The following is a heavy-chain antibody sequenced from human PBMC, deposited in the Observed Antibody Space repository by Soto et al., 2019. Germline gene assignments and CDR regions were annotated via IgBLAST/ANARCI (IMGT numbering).Heavy chain of an antibody. CDR1: GGTFSSYT. J-gene: IGHJ6*02. D-gene: IGHD3-10*01. Sequence: QVQLVQSGAEVKKPGSSVKVSCKASGGTFSSYTITWVRQAPGQGLEWMGGVIPIFGTANYAQKFQGRVTITADESTSTAYMELSSLRSEDTAVYYCAREGGSGNYRYYAMDVWGQGTTVTVSS. CDR3: AREGGSGNYRYYAMDV. CDR2: VIPIFGTA. V-gene: IGHV1-69*12.